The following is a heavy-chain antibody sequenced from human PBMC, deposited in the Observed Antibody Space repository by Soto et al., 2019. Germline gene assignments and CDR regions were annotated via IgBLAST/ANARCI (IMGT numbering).Heavy chain of an antibody. CDR3: ARDKDRQQLGGNYYYILDV. Sequence: QVQLVQSGAEVKKPGSSVKVSCKASGGTFSTSAISWVRQAPGQGLEWVGGIMPVFATPDYAQKFQGRVTITADESTTTAYLELTSLRTDDTAAYYCARDKDRQQLGGNYYYILDVWGQGTAITVSS. CDR2: IMPVFATP. V-gene: IGHV1-69*12. CDR1: GGTFSTSA. D-gene: IGHD3-3*02. J-gene: IGHJ6*02.